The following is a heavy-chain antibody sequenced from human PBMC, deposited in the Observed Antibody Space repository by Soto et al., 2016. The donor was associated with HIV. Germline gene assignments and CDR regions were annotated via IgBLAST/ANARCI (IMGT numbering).Heavy chain of an antibody. V-gene: IGHV3-23*04. J-gene: IGHJ4*02. CDR3: TKDLPGRPVGARGRDYFDY. CDR2: ISGSGSST. Sequence: EVQLVESGEAWFSLGSLRLSCAASGFSFSTYAMSWVRQAPGKGLEWVASISGSGSSTYYADSVKGRFTISRDNSKNTLYLQMNSLRAEDTAVYYCTKDLPGRPVGARGRDYFDYWGQGTLVTVSS. D-gene: IGHD1-26*01. CDR1: GFSFSTYA.